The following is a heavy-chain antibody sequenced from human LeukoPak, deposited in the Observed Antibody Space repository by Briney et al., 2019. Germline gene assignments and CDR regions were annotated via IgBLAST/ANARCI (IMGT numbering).Heavy chain of an antibody. V-gene: IGHV3-30-3*01. CDR3: ARDPSNSRGYRIYFDF. CDR2: ISYDGSNK. Sequence: PGGSLRLSCAASGFTFSNFAMHWVRQAPGKGLEWVAVISYDGSNKYYADSVKGRFTISRDNTKNTLYLQMNSLRSDDTAVYYCARDPSNSRGYRIYFDFWGQGTVVTVS. J-gene: IGHJ4*02. D-gene: IGHD3-22*01. CDR1: GFTFSNFA.